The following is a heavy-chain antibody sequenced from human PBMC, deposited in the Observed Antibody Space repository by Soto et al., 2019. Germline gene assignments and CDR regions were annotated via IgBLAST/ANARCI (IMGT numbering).Heavy chain of an antibody. CDR2: ISGYNVDT. D-gene: IGHD1-1*01. J-gene: IGHJ6*02. V-gene: IGHV1-18*01. CDR3: AKNEEPPYYYHGKDV. CDR1: GYTFTRSG. Sequence: ASVKVSCKASGYTFTRSGISWVRQAPRQGLEGMGWISGYNVDTNYAQKFQGRVTMTVATSTTTAFMELTSLTSDDRAVYYCAKNEEPPYYYHGKDVSGQGTMVTVSS.